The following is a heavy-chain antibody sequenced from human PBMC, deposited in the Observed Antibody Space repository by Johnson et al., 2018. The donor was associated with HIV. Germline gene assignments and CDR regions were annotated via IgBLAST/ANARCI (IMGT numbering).Heavy chain of an antibody. Sequence: VQLVESGGGLVQPGGSLRLSCAASGFTFSTYAMSWVRQAPGKGLEWVSAISGSGGSTYFADSVKGRFTISRDDSKNTLYLQMNSLKTEDTAVYYCRTDTPELDVWGQGTRVTVSS. CDR1: GFTFSTYA. J-gene: IGHJ3*01. D-gene: IGHD1-26*01. CDR3: RTDTPELDV. V-gene: IGHV3-23*04. CDR2: ISGSGGST.